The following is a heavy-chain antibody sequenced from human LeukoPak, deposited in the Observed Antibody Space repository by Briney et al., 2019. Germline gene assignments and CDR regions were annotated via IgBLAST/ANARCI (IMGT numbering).Heavy chain of an antibody. V-gene: IGHV3-23*01. D-gene: IGHD6-13*01. CDR2: NSGSGGST. J-gene: IGHJ4*02. CDR1: GFTFSSHA. CDR3: AKDRGSWYSTIRSSGNY. Sequence: GGSLRLSCAASGFTFSSHAMSWVRQAPGKGLEWVSANSGSGGSTCYADSVKGRFTISRDNSKNTLYLQMNSLRAEDTAVYYCAKDRGSWYSTIRSSGNYWGQGTLVTVSS.